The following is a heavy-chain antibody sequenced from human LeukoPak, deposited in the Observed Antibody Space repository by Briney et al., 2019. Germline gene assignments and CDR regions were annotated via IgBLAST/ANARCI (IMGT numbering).Heavy chain of an antibody. Sequence: PGGSLRLSCAASGFTFSSYWMHWVRQTPGKGLVWVSYINYDGSSTTYADSVKGRFTISRDNAKNTLYLQMNSLRADDTAVYYCAREGDGDIDLDYWGQGTLVTVSS. CDR1: GFTFSSYW. V-gene: IGHV3-74*01. CDR2: INYDGSST. CDR3: AREGDGDIDLDY. J-gene: IGHJ4*02. D-gene: IGHD5-24*01.